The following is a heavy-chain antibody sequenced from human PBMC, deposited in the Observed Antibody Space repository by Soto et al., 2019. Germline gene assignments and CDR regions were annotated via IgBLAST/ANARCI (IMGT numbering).Heavy chain of an antibody. CDR1: GFSLSTSGMC. J-gene: IGHJ4*02. V-gene: IGHV2-70*01. CDR3: ARTATYYYDSSGYYNFDY. Sequence: SGPTLVNPTQTLTLTCTFSGFSLSTSGMCVSWNRQPPGKALEWLALIDWDDDKYYSTSLKTRLTISKDTSKNQVVLTMTNMDPVDTATYYCARTATYYYDSSGYYNFDYWGQGTLVTVS. D-gene: IGHD3-22*01. CDR2: IDWDDDK.